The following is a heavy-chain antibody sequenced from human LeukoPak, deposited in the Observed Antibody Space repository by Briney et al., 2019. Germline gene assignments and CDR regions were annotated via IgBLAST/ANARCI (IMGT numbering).Heavy chain of an antibody. CDR1: GGSISSYY. Sequence: SETLSLTCTVSGGSISSYYWSWIRQPPGKGLERIGYIYYSGSTNYNPSLKSRVTISVDTSKNQFSLKLSSVTAADTAVYYCARVVGGSYYDYYYGMDVWGQGTTVTVSS. CDR3: ARVVGGSYYDYYYGMDV. CDR2: IYYSGST. V-gene: IGHV4-59*01. J-gene: IGHJ6*02. D-gene: IGHD1-26*01.